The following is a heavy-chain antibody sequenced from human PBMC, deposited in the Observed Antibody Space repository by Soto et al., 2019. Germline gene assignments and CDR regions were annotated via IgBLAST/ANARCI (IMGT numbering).Heavy chain of an antibody. CDR1: GGSLSTPVW. CDR2: VFHSGSV. CDR3: ARKAWPRLDY. V-gene: IGHV4-4*02. Sequence: SETLSLTCGVSGGSLSTPVWWTWVRLTPGKGLEWIGEVFHSGSVNYNPSLQSRVTISVDKSTNHFSLRLTSVTAADTAVYYCARKAWPRLDYWGQGALVTVSS. J-gene: IGHJ4*02.